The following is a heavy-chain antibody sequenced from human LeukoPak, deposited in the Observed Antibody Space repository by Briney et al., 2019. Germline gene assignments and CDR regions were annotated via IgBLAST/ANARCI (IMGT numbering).Heavy chain of an antibody. CDR3: ARSDGPRRGGVGY. V-gene: IGHV4-61*01. Sequence: PSETLSLTCSVSGNSISSGSYYWGWIRQPPGKGLEWIGYIYYSGSTNYNPSLKSRVTISVDTSKNQFSLKLSSVTAADTAVYYCARSDGPRRGGVGYWGQGTLVTVSS. CDR1: GNSISSGSYY. D-gene: IGHD3-10*01. J-gene: IGHJ4*02. CDR2: IYYSGST.